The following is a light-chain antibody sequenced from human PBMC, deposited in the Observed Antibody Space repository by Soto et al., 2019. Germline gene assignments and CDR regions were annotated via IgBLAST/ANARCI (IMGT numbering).Light chain of an antibody. CDR2: GAL. CDR3: QQYSSWVVT. CDR1: QSIGDY. Sequence: EVVMTQSPATLSVAPGERATLSCRASQSIGDYLAWYQHKPGQAPRLLIYGALTRATGIPARFAGCGSETDFTLTISSLQSEDFAIYYCQQYSSWVVTFGQGTRL. J-gene: IGKJ5*01. V-gene: IGKV3-15*01.